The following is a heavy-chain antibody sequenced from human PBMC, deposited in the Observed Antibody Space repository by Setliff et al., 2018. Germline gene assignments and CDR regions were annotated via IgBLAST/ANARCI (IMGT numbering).Heavy chain of an antibody. Sequence: GGSLRLSCAASGFTFSTFAMTWVRQAPGKRLEWVSTISGTGGNTYYADSVQGRFVISRDNAKNSLYLQMNSLRAEDTAVYYCTRDVYDFRTGEAGPWGQGARVTVSS. CDR2: ISGTGGNT. CDR3: TRDVYDFRTGEAGP. J-gene: IGHJ5*02. V-gene: IGHV3-23*01. CDR1: GFTFSTFA. D-gene: IGHD3-3*01.